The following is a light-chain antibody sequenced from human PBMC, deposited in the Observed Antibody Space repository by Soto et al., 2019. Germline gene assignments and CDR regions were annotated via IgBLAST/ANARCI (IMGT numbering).Light chain of an antibody. Sequence: QSALTQPASVSGSPGQSITISCTGTSSDVGGYNYVSWSQQHPGKAPKLIIYEVSNRPSGVSNRFSGSKSGNTASLTISGLQAEDEADYYCSSYAGSNNFVFGTGTKLTVL. CDR2: EVS. J-gene: IGLJ1*01. CDR3: SSYAGSNNFV. CDR1: SSDVGGYNY. V-gene: IGLV2-14*01.